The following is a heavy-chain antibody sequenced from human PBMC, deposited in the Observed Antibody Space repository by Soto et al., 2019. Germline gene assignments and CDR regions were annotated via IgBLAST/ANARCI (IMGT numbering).Heavy chain of an antibody. CDR2: IRKDESKK. Sequence: EVQLVESGGGLVQPGESLRLSCSASGFTFSDYWMTWVRQAPGKGLEWVANIRKDESKKSYLDSVRSRFTVPRDNARNLLYLQMDSLKAEDTALYYCAIDVSPGSGPYYDAFDIWGQWTMVTVSS. V-gene: IGHV3-7*05. J-gene: IGHJ3*02. D-gene: IGHD3-22*01. CDR1: GFTFSDYW. CDR3: AIDVSPGSGPYYDAFDI.